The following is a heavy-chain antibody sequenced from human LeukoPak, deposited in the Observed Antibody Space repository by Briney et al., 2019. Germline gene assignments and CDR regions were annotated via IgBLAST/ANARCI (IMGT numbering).Heavy chain of an antibody. D-gene: IGHD4-17*01. J-gene: IGHJ3*02. Sequence: SETLSLTCTVSGGSISSSSYYWGWIRQPPGKGLEWIGSIYYSGSTYYNPSLKSRVTISVDTSKNQFSLKLSSVTAADTAVYYCARDNGDVAFDIWGQGTMVTVSS. CDR2: IYYSGST. CDR3: ARDNGDVAFDI. V-gene: IGHV4-39*02. CDR1: GGSISSSSYY.